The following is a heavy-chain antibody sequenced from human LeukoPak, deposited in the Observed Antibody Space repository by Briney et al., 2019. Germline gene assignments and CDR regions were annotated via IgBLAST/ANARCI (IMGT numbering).Heavy chain of an antibody. Sequence: PSETLSLTCTVSGGSISSSSYYWGWIRQPPGKGLEWIGSIYYSGSTYYNPSLKSRVTISVDTSKNQFSLKLGSVTAADTAVYYCVRANDIVVVPAAINWFDPWGQGTLVTVSS. J-gene: IGHJ5*02. V-gene: IGHV4-39*01. D-gene: IGHD2-2*02. CDR2: IYYSGST. CDR1: GGSISSSSYY. CDR3: VRANDIVVVPAAINWFDP.